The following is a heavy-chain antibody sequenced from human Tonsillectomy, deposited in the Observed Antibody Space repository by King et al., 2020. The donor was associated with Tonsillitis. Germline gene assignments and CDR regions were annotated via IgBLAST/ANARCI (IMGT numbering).Heavy chain of an antibody. J-gene: IGHJ4*02. CDR2: FYYSGST. Sequence: QLQESGPGLVKPSETLSLTCTVSGGSISSYYWSWLRQPPGKGLEWIGYFYYSGSTNYNPSLKSRVTMSVDTSKNQFSLKLSSVTAADTATYYCARLWLGESPYFDYWGQGALVIVSS. CDR1: GGSISSYY. V-gene: IGHV4-59*08. CDR3: ARLWLGESPYFDY. D-gene: IGHD3-10*01.